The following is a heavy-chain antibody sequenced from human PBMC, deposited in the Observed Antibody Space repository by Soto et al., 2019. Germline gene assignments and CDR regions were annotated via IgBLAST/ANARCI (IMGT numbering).Heavy chain of an antibody. CDR2: IYYSGST. Sequence: SETLSLTCTVSGDSISGYYWSWIRQPPGKGLEWIGYIYYSGSTNYNPSLKSRVTMSVDTSKDQFSLKLSSVTAADTAVYYCARERLFCPGDSCYCHFDYWGQGTLVTVSS. CDR1: GDSISGYY. J-gene: IGHJ4*02. CDR3: ARERLFCPGDSCYCHFDY. D-gene: IGHD2-15*01. V-gene: IGHV4-59*01.